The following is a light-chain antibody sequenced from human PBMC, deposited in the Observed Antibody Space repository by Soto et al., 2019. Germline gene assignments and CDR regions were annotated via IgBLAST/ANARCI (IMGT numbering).Light chain of an antibody. V-gene: IGLV2-8*01. CDR2: EVN. J-gene: IGLJ1*01. Sequence: QSVLAQPPSASGSPGQSVTISCTGTSSDIGGYDFVSWYQQHPDKAPKLIIYEVNKRPSGVPDRFSGSRSGNTASLTVSGLQAEDEADYYWSSFAVSHIVFGTGSKVRVL. CDR1: SSDIGGYDF. CDR3: SSFAVSHIV.